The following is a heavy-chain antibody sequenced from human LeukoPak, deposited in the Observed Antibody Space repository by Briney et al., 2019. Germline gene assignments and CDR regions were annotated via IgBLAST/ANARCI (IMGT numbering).Heavy chain of an antibody. CDR1: GASITDAY. CDR3: ARELSGYDFDY. Sequence: PSETLSLTCNVSGASITDAYWSWLRQPPGKGLEWIGSIYYSGSTYYNPSLKSRVTISVDTSKNQFSLKLSSVTAADTAVYYCARELSGYDFDYWGQGTLVTVSS. J-gene: IGHJ4*02. CDR2: IYYSGST. V-gene: IGHV4-59*05. D-gene: IGHD5-12*01.